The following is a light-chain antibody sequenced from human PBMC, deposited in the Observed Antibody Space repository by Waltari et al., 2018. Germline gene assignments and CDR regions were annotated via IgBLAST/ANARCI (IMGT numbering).Light chain of an antibody. J-gene: IGKJ4*01. CDR2: DAS. CDR3: QQRHNWPLT. Sequence: EIVLTQSPATLSLSPGEGATLSCRASESVRSYLAWYQQKPGQAPRLLIYDASNRASGIPARFSGSGYGTDFSLSISSLEPEDFAVYYCQQRHNWPLTFGGGTKVEIK. V-gene: IGKV3-11*01. CDR1: ESVRSY.